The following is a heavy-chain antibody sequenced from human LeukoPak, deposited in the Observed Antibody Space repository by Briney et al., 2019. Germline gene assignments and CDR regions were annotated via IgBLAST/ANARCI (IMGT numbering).Heavy chain of an antibody. CDR3: ARDDRIAPDY. CDR2: ISSSSSYV. Sequence: PGGSLRLSCAASGFTFSSYSMNWVRQAPGKGLEWVSSISSSSSYVYYADSVKGRFTISRDNAKNSLYLQMNSLRAEDTAVYYCARDDRIAPDYWGQGTLVTVSS. D-gene: IGHD6-13*01. V-gene: IGHV3-21*01. CDR1: GFTFSSYS. J-gene: IGHJ4*02.